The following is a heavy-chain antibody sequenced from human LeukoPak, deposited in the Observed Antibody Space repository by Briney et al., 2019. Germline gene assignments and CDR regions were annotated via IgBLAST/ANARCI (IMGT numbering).Heavy chain of an antibody. CDR2: ISYGGSNT. Sequence: GGSLRLSCAASEFTFSRYGMYWVRQAPGKGLEWVATISYGGSNTYYADSVKGRFTISRDNSQNTLYLQMNSLRAEDTAVYFCTRDLTLWGQGTLVTVSS. CDR1: EFTFSRYG. J-gene: IGHJ4*02. V-gene: IGHV3-30*03. CDR3: TRDLTL.